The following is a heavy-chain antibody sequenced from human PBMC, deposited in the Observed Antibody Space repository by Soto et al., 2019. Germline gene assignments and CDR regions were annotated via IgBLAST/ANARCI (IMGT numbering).Heavy chain of an antibody. CDR1: GGTFSSYT. CDR3: ASGGEIVGAIDARLDY. J-gene: IGHJ4*02. CDR2: IIPILGIA. D-gene: IGHD1-26*01. Sequence: QVQLVQSGAEVKKPGSSVKVSCKASGGTFSSYTISWVRQAPGQGLEWMGRIIPILGIANYAQKFQGRVTITADKSTSTAYMELSSLSSEDTAVYYGASGGEIVGAIDARLDYWGQGTLVTVSS. V-gene: IGHV1-69*02.